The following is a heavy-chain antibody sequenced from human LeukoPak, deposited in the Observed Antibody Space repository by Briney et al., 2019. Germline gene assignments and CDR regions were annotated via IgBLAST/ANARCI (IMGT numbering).Heavy chain of an antibody. CDR3: AREGGGRYYGSGSYYTDY. Sequence: PGGSLRLSCAASGFTFSSYWMHWVRQDPGKGLVWVSRINSDGSSTTYADSVEGRFTISRDNAKNTLYLQMNSLRAEDTAVYYCAREGGGRYYGSGSYYTDYWGQGTLVTVSS. CDR2: INSDGSST. D-gene: IGHD3-10*01. CDR1: GFTFSSYW. V-gene: IGHV3-74*01. J-gene: IGHJ4*02.